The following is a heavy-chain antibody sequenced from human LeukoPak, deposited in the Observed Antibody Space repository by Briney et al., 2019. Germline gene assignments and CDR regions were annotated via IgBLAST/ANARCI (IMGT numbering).Heavy chain of an antibody. CDR3: ARGVVVVVAATGFYFDY. V-gene: IGHV4-30-2*01. Sequence: SETLSLTCAVSGGSISSGGYSWSWIRQPPGKGLEWIGYIYHSGSTYYNPSLKSRVTISVDRSKNQFSLNLSSVTAADTAVYYCARGVVVVVAATGFYFDYWGQGTLVTVSS. CDR2: IYHSGST. D-gene: IGHD2-15*01. J-gene: IGHJ4*02. CDR1: GGSISSGGYS.